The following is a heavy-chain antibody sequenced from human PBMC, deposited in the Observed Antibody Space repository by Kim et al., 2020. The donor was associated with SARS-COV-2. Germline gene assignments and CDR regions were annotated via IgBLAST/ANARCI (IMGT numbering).Heavy chain of an antibody. CDR1: GFTFSSYA. Sequence: GGSLRLSCAASGFTFSSYAMHWVRQAPGKGLEWVAVISYDGSNKYYADSVKGRFTISRDNSKNTLYLQMNSLRAEDTAVYYCARAHDFWSGYKAAHYFDYWGQGTLVTVSS. V-gene: IGHV3-30-3*01. CDR3: ARAHDFWSGYKAAHYFDY. D-gene: IGHD3-3*01. J-gene: IGHJ4*02. CDR2: ISYDGSNK.